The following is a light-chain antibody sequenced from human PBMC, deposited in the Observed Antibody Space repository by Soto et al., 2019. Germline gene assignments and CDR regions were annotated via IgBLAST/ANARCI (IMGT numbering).Light chain of an antibody. CDR3: AAWDDSLRGLWV. Sequence: QSVLTQPPSASGTPGQRVTISCSGTSSNIGSNYVYWYQQLPGTAPKLLIYRNNQRHSGVPDRFSGSKSGTLASLAISGLGSEDEADYYCAAWDDSLRGLWVFGGGTKVTVL. CDR2: RNN. CDR1: SSNIGSNY. V-gene: IGLV1-47*01. J-gene: IGLJ3*02.